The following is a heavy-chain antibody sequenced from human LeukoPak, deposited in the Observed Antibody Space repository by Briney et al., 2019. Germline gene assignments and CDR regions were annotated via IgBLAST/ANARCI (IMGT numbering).Heavy chain of an antibody. CDR3: ARLGDDSSGYYQYYFDY. D-gene: IGHD3-22*01. V-gene: IGHV5-51*01. Sequence: GASLKISCKGSGYRFTSYWIGWVRPMPGKGLEWMGIIYPGDSDTRYSPSFQGQVTISADKSISTAYLQWSSLKASDTAMYYCARLGDDSSGYYQYYFDYWGQGTLVTVSS. J-gene: IGHJ4*02. CDR2: IYPGDSDT. CDR1: GYRFTSYW.